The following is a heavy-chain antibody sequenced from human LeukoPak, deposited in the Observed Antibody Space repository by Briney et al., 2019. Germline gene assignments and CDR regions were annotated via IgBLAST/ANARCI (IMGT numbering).Heavy chain of an antibody. CDR1: GFTFTSSA. CDR3: AASPDYYDSSGYSYYFDY. J-gene: IGHJ4*02. Sequence: SVKVSCKAPGFTFTSSAVQRVRQARGQRLEWIGWIVVGSGNTNYAQKFQERVTITRDMSTSTAYMEMSSLRSKDTAVYYCAASPDYYDSSGYSYYFDYWGQGTLVTVAS. D-gene: IGHD3-22*01. V-gene: IGHV1-58*01. CDR2: IVVGSGNT.